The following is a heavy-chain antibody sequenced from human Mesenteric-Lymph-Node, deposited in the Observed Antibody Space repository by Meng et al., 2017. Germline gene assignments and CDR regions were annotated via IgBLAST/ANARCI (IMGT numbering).Heavy chain of an antibody. V-gene: IGHV3-21*01. D-gene: IGHD3-22*01. J-gene: IGHJ5*02. CDR2: ISSSSSYI. CDR3: ARDLTYYDSTPPP. Sequence: GESLKISCAASGFTFSSYSMNWVRQAPGKGLEWVSSISSSSSYIYYADSVKGRFTISRDNAKNSLYLQMNSLRAEDTAVYYCARDLTYYDSTPPPWGHGNQVNVAS. CDR1: GFTFSSYS.